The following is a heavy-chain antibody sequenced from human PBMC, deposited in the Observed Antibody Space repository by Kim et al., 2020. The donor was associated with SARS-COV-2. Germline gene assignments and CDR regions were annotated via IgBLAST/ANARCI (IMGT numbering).Heavy chain of an antibody. D-gene: IGHD1-26*01. J-gene: IGHJ4*02. CDR2: IYPGDSDT. CDR1: GYTFTTYW. Sequence: GESLKISCKTSGYTFTTYWIAWVRQMPGKGLEWLGIIYPGDSDTRYSPSFQGQVTISADKSISTAYLQWSSLKASDTAMYYCARSSGNYYPPFDYWGQGTLVTVSS. V-gene: IGHV5-51*01. CDR3: ARSSGNYYPPFDY.